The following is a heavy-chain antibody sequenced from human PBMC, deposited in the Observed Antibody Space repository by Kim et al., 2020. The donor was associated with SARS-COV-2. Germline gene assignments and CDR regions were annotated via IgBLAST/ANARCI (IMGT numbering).Heavy chain of an antibody. Sequence: GGSLRLSCEASGFTFINYWMTWVRQAPGGGLEWVANIKPDGLEKYYVDSLKGRFTISRDNAENSLYLQMRSLRAEDTAVYYCARVMGGGAWSMDVWGQWTAVTVSS. J-gene: IGHJ6*02. D-gene: IGHD2-15*01. CDR1: GFTFINYW. CDR3: ARVMGGGAWSMDV. CDR2: IKPDGLEK. V-gene: IGHV3-7*01.